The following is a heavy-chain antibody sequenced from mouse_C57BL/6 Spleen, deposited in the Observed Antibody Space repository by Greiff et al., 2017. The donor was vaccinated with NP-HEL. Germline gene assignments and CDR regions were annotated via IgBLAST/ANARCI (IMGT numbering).Heavy chain of an antibody. V-gene: IGHV1-69*01. D-gene: IGHD1-1*01. CDR2: IDPSDSYT. J-gene: IGHJ4*01. CDR3: ARNLYGSSTSYAMDY. Sequence: QVQLQQPGAELVMPGPSVKLSCKASGYTFTSYWMHWVKQRPGQGLEWIGEIDPSDSYTNYNQKFKGKSTLTVDKSSSTAYMQLSSLTSEDSAVYYCARNLYGSSTSYAMDYWGQGTSVTVSS. CDR1: GYTFTSYW.